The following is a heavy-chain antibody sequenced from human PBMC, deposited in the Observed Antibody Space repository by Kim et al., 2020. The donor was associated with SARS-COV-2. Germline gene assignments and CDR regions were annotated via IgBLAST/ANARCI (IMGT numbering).Heavy chain of an antibody. V-gene: IGHV4-39*01. CDR2: IYYSGST. Sequence: SETLSLTCTVSGGSISSSSYYWGWIRQPPGKGLEWIGSIYYSGSTYYNPSLKSRVTISVDTSKNQFSLKLSSVTAADTAVYYCARRGSEDSSGYYYLFDYWGQGTLVTVSS. CDR1: GGSISSSSYY. J-gene: IGHJ4*02. D-gene: IGHD3-22*01. CDR3: ARRGSEDSSGYYYLFDY.